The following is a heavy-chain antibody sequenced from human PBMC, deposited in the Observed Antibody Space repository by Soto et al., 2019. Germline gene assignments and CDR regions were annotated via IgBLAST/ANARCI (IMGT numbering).Heavy chain of an antibody. J-gene: IGHJ6*02. CDR1: GGSISSSSYY. CDR3: ASSFSGGTVYGMDV. D-gene: IGHD2-15*01. CDR2: IYYSGST. V-gene: IGHV4-39*01. Sequence: LSLTCTVSGGSISSSSYYWGWIRQPPGKGLEWIGSIYYSGSTYYNPSLKSRVTISVDTSKNQFSLKLSSVTAADTAVYYCASSFSGGTVYGMDVWGQGTTVTVSS.